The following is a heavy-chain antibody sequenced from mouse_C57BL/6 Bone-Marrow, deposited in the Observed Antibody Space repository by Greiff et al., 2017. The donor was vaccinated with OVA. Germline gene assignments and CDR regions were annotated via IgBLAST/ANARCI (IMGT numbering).Heavy chain of an antibody. J-gene: IGHJ3*01. Sequence: EVMLVESGGGLVQPKGSLKLSCAASGFSFNTYAMNWVRQAPGKGLEWVARIRSKSNNYATYYADSVKDRFTISRDDSESMLYLQMNNLKTEDTAMYYCVRHGGLEAWFAYWGQGTLVTVSA. V-gene: IGHV10-1*01. CDR1: GFSFNTYA. CDR3: VRHGGLEAWFAY. D-gene: IGHD2-4*01. CDR2: IRSKSNNYAT.